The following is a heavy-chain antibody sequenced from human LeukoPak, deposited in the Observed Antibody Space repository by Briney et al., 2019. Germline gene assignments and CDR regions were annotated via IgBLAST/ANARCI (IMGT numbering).Heavy chain of an antibody. Sequence: SETLSLTCTVSGGSISRYYWSWIRQPPGKGLEWIGYIYYSGSTNYNPSLKSRVTISVDTSKNQFSLTLSSVTAADTAVYYCARDRIGNNDSWGQGTLVTVSS. D-gene: IGHD1-26*01. V-gene: IGHV4-59*01. CDR2: IYYSGST. CDR3: ARDRIGNNDS. CDR1: GGSISRYY. J-gene: IGHJ4*02.